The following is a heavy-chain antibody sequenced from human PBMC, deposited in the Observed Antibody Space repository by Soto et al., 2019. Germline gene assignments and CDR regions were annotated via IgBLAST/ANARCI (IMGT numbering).Heavy chain of an antibody. CDR2: IYYSGST. Sequence: SETLSLTCTVSGGPIRSYYWSWILQPPGKGLEWIGYIYYSGSTNYNPSLKSRVTISVDTSKNQFSLKVSSVTAADTAVYYCARGISIAARPGMDVWGKGTTVTVSS. D-gene: IGHD6-6*01. CDR1: GGPIRSYY. V-gene: IGHV4-59*01. CDR3: ARGISIAARPGMDV. J-gene: IGHJ6*03.